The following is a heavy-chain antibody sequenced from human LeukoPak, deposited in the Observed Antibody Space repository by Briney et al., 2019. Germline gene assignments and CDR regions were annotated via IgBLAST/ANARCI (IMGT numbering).Heavy chain of an antibody. J-gene: IGHJ4*02. CDR2: TYYRSKWYN. V-gene: IGHV6-1*01. CDR3: PRGRPLHTAMVYGFWTTIAESYFDY. CDR1: GDSVSSNSAA. D-gene: IGHD5-18*01. Sequence: PSQTLSLTCAISGDSVSSNSAAWNWIRQSPSRGLEWLGRTYYRSKWYNDYAVSVKSRITINPDTSKNQFSLQLNSVTPEDTAVYYCPRGRPLHTAMVYGFWTTIAESYFDYWGQGTLVTVSS.